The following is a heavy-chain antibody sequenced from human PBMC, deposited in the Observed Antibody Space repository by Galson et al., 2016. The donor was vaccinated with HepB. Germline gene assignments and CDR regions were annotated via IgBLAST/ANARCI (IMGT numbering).Heavy chain of an antibody. CDR2: IRSKTYGGTT. CDR1: GFTFGDYA. D-gene: IGHD3-22*01. CDR3: TKDSSGYYLGDY. V-gene: IGHV3-49*03. J-gene: IGHJ4*02. Sequence: SLRLSCAGSGFTFGDYAMSWFRQAPGKALEWVAFIRSKTYGGTTEYAASVKGRFSISRDDSKSIAYLQMNSLKTEDTAVYYCTKDSSGYYLGDYWGQGTLVTVSS.